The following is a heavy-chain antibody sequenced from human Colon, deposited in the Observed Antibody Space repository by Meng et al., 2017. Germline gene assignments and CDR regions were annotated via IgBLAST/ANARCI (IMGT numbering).Heavy chain of an antibody. Sequence: QGQMQALGPGMVKPSQTLSLNCSVSCGYNISGGYYWSWIRQHPQKGLEWIGYISNSGSAYYNPSLKSRVSISVDTSKNQFSLKMDTVTAADTALCYCARAGLHSYYFDFWGQGTLVTVSS. J-gene: IGHJ4*02. CDR1: CGYNISGGYY. V-gene: IGHV4-31*02. D-gene: IGHD2-21*01. CDR2: ISNSGSA. CDR3: ARAGLHSYYFDF.